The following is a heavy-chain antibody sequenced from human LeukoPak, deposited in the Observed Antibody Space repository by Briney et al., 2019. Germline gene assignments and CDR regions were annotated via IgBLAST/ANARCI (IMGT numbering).Heavy chain of an antibody. CDR2: IYDSGTT. V-gene: IGHV4-59*01. J-gene: IGHJ6*02. D-gene: IGHD1-14*01. CDR1: GDSISSYY. CDR3: ARLTYIGTFYGMDV. Sequence: PSETLSLTCTVSGDSISSYYWSWIRQPPGKGLEWIAYIYDSGTTNYNPSLKSRVTISLDTSKNQFSLKVSSVTAADTAVYYCARLTYIGTFYGMDVWGQGTTVTVSS.